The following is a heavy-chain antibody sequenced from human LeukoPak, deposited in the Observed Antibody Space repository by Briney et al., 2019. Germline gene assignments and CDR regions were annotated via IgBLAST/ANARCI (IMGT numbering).Heavy chain of an antibody. CDR1: GYTFTGYY. J-gene: IGHJ4*02. CDR2: INPNSGGT. D-gene: IGHD3-22*01. Sequence: WASVKVSCKASGYTFTGYYMHWVRQAPGQGLEWMGWINPNSGGTNYAQKFQGRVTMTRDTSISTAYMELSSLRSEDTAVYYCARDGDYYDSSGYYYLQASFTFDYWGQGTLVTVSS. CDR3: ARDGDYYDSSGYYYLQASFTFDY. V-gene: IGHV1-2*02.